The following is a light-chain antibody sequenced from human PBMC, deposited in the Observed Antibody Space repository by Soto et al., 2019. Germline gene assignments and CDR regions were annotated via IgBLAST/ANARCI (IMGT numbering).Light chain of an antibody. Sequence: EIVLTQSPGTLSLSPGERATLSCRASQSVSSSYLAWYQQKPGQAPRLLIYGASRRAPGIPDRFSGYGSGTDFTLTISRLEPEDFAVYYCQQRSNWPLTFGQGTKVEIK. CDR2: GAS. CDR1: QSVSSSY. CDR3: QQRSNWPLT. V-gene: IGKV3D-20*02. J-gene: IGKJ1*01.